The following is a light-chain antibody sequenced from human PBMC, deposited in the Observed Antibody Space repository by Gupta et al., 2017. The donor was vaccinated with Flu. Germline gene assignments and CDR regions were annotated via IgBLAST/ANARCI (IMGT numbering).Light chain of an antibody. CDR1: QSVSSY. Sequence: EIVLTQSPATLSLSPGERATVSCRASQSVSSYLAWYQQKPGQAPRLLIYDASNRATGIPARFSGSGDGTDFTLTISSREPEDFAVYYCQHRSNGPPEHTFGQGTKLEIK. V-gene: IGKV3-11*01. CDR3: QHRSNGPPEHT. J-gene: IGKJ2*01. CDR2: DAS.